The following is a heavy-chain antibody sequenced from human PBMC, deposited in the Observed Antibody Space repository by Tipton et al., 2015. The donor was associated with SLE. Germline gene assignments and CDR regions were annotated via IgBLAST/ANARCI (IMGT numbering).Heavy chain of an antibody. V-gene: IGHV4-34*01. CDR2: INHSGRP. CDR1: GGSFSGYY. Sequence: TLSLTCAVYGGSFSGYYWSSIRLPPGKGLGWIGGINHSGRPNYNPPLKSRVTISVDKAKNQFSLKLSTVTAADTAVYYGARQRIVVVPAGWFDPWGQGTLVTVSS. CDR3: ARQRIVVVPAGWFDP. D-gene: IGHD2-2*01. J-gene: IGHJ5*02.